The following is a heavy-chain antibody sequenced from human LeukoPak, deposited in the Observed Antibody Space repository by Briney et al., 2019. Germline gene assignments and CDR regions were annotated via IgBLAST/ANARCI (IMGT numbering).Heavy chain of an antibody. Sequence: ASVKVSCKASGYTFTSYAMHWVRQAPGQRLEWMGWINAGNGNTKYSQKFQGRVTITRDTSASTAYMELSSLRSEDTAVYYCAGVLLWFGESNWFDPWGRGTLVTVSS. CDR2: INAGNGNT. V-gene: IGHV1-3*01. CDR3: AGVLLWFGESNWFDP. D-gene: IGHD3-10*01. J-gene: IGHJ5*02. CDR1: GYTFTSYA.